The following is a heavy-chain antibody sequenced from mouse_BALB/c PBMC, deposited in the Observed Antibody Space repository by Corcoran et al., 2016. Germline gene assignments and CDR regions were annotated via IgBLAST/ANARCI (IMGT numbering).Heavy chain of an antibody. D-gene: IGHD2-4*01. CDR2: IYWDDDK. Sequence: QVTLKESGPGILQPSQTLSLTCSFSGFSLSTSGMGVSWIRQPSGKGLEWLAHIYWDDDKRYNPSMKSRLTSSKDTSRNQVFLKITSVDTADTATYYCARISTMINAMDYWGQGTSVTVSS. V-gene: IGHV8-12*01. CDR3: ARISTMINAMDY. CDR1: GFSLSTSGMG. J-gene: IGHJ4*01.